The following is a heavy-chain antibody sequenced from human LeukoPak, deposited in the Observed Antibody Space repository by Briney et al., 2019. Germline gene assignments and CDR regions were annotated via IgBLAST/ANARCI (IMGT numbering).Heavy chain of an antibody. CDR2: IYYSGST. CDR3: ARVPDSSSWYGWFDP. CDR1: GGSISGHY. V-gene: IGHV4-59*11. Sequence: SETLSLTCTVSGGSISGHYWSWIRQPPGKGLEWIGYIYYSGSTNYNPSLKSRVTISVDTSKNQFSLKLSSVTAADTAVYYCARVPDSSSWYGWFDPWGQGTLVTVSS. D-gene: IGHD6-13*01. J-gene: IGHJ5*02.